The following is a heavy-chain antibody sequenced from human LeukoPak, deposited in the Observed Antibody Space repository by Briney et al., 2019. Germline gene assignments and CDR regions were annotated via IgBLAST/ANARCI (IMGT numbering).Heavy chain of an antibody. J-gene: IGHJ4*02. D-gene: IGHD6-13*01. V-gene: IGHV3-21*01. CDR1: GFTFSSYS. CDR3: ARFSSSSINY. CDR2: ISSSSSYI. Sequence: PGGSLGLSCAASGFTFSSYSMNWVRQAPGKGLEWVSSISSSSSYIYYADSVKGRFTISRDNAKNSLYLQMNSLRAEDTAVYYCARFSSSSINYWGQGTLVTVSS.